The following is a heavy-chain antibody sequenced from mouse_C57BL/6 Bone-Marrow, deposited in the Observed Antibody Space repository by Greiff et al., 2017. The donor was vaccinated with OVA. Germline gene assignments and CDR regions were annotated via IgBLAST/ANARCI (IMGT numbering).Heavy chain of an antibody. V-gene: IGHV14-4*01. Sequence: EVKLQESGAELVRPGASVKLSCTASGFNIKDDYMHWVKQRPEQGLEWIGWIDPENGDTEYASKFQGKATITADTSSNTAYLQLSSLTSEDTAVYYCTTEGIYYAPWFAYWGQGTLVTVSA. CDR2: IDPENGDT. J-gene: IGHJ3*01. D-gene: IGHD1-1*01. CDR1: GFNIKDDY. CDR3: TTEGIYYAPWFAY.